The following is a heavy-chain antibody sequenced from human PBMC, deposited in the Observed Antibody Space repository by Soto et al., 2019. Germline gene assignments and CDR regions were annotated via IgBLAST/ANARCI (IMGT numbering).Heavy chain of an antibody. CDR1: GGSFSGYY. D-gene: IGHD2-15*01. V-gene: IGHV4-34*01. Sequence: PSETLSLTCAVYGGSFSGYYWSWIRQPPGKGLEWIGEINHSGSTNHNPSLESRVTISVDTSKNQFSLKLSSVTAADTAVYYCVRYCSGGSCANWGQGTLVNVSS. CDR3: VRYCSGGSCAN. J-gene: IGHJ4*02. CDR2: INHSGST.